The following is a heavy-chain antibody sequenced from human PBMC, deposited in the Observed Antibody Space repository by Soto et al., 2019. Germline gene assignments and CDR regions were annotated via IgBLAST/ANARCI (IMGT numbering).Heavy chain of an antibody. Sequence: QVQLVESGGGVVQPGRSLRLSCATSGSTFSTYTMHWVRQAPGKGLEWVAVISFYEGNKYYAASVKGRFTISRDDSKNTLYLQMNSLRAEDTAVYYCARENTVGYCCGGSCYYFDYWGQGTLVTVSS. CDR2: ISFYEGNK. J-gene: IGHJ4*02. CDR3: ARENTVGYCCGGSCYYFDY. D-gene: IGHD2-15*01. CDR1: GSTFSTYT. V-gene: IGHV3-30-3*01.